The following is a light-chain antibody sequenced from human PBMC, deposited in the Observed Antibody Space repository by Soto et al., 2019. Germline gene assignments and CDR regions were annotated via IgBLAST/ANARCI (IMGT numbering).Light chain of an antibody. CDR1: NL. CDR2: EGN. V-gene: IGLV2-23*01. Sequence: QAVLTQPASVSGSPGQSITISCTYNLVSWYQQHPGKAPKLMIYEGNKRPSGVSNRFSGSKSGNTASLTISGLQAEDEADYYCCSYAGQRVVFGGGTKLTVL. CDR3: CSYAGQRVV. J-gene: IGLJ2*01.